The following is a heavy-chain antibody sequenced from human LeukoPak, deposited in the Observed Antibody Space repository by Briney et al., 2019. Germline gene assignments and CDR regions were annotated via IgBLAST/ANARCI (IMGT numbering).Heavy chain of an antibody. V-gene: IGHV4-4*02. CDR1: GDSISNTNW. J-gene: IGHJ4*02. D-gene: IGHD5-18*01. Sequence: PSATLSLTCAVSGDSISNTNWWSWVRQPPGRGREWIGQVYHSGSTSYNPSLKSRVTMSVDKSRNQFSLNLNSVTAADTAVYSCARGALIQLWSFFASRGQGTLVTVSS. CDR3: ARGALIQLWSFFAS. CDR2: VYHSGST.